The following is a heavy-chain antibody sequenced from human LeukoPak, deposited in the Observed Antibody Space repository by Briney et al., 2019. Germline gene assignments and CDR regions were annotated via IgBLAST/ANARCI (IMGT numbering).Heavy chain of an antibody. CDR1: GGSISSYY. J-gene: IGHJ4*02. D-gene: IGHD1-26*01. CDR3: ARQLSGKYLQYFDY. CDR2: IYYSGST. Sequence: TSETLSLTCTVSGGSISSYYWSWIRQPPGKGLERIGTIYYSGSTYYNPSLKSRVAISVDTSKSQFSLKLNSVTAADTAVYYCARQLSGKYLQYFDYWGRGTLVTVSS. V-gene: IGHV4-59*08.